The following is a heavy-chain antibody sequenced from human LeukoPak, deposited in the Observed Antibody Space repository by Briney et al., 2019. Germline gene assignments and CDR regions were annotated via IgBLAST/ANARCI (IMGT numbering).Heavy chain of an antibody. Sequence: PGGSLRLSCAASGFTFSDYYMSWIRQAPGKGLEWVSYISSSGSTIYYADSVKGRFTISRDNAKNSLYLQMNSLRAEDTAVYYCAREALLWFGEKYCFAYWAREPWSPSPQ. V-gene: IGHV3-11*01. D-gene: IGHD3-10*01. CDR3: AREALLWFGEKYCFAY. J-gene: IGHJ4*02. CDR1: GFTFSDYY. CDR2: ISSSGSTI.